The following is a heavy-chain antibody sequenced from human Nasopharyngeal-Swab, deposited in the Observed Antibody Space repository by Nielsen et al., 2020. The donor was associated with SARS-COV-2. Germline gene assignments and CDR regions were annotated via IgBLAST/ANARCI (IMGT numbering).Heavy chain of an antibody. CDR2: IYYSGST. V-gene: IGHV4-59*12. J-gene: IGHJ4*02. D-gene: IGHD6-19*01. CDR3: ARDNRGSGSFDY. Sequence: SETLSLTCTVSGGSISSYYWSWIRQPPGKGLEWIGYIYYSGSTNYNPSLKSRVTISVDTSKNQFSLQLDSVTPEDTAVYYCARDNRGSGSFDYWGQGILVTVSS. CDR1: GGSISSYY.